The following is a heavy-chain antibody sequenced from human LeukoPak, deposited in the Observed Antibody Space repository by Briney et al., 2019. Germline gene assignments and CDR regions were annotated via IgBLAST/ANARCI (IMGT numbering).Heavy chain of an antibody. CDR3: ARDDSRGSSFDY. J-gene: IGHJ4*02. D-gene: IGHD3-22*01. CDR1: GGSIRSHY. CDR2: THDSGST. Sequence: PSETLSLTCTVSGGSIRSHYWSWIRQPPGKGLEWIAYTHDSGSTNYNPSFWSWVTTSLDASKNQFSLRLTSVTAADTAVYYCARDDSRGSSFDYWGQGILVTVSS. V-gene: IGHV4-59*11.